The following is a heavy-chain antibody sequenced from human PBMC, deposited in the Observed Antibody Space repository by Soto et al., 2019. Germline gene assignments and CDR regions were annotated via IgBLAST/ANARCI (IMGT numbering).Heavy chain of an antibody. V-gene: IGHV3-23*01. CDR1: GFTFINYA. CDR3: AKGDGSSSWYGNS. D-gene: IGHD6-13*01. CDR2: IRGSGDGT. Sequence: GGSLRLSCAASGFTFINYAMSWVRQAPGKGLEWVSAIRGSGDGTFYPDSVKGRFTISRDNAKNTLYLQMNSLRAEDTAIYCCAKGDGSSSWYGNSWGQGTLVTVSS. J-gene: IGHJ4*02.